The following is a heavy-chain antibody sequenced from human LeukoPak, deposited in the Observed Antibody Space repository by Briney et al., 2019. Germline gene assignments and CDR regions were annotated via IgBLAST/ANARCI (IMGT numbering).Heavy chain of an antibody. CDR1: GGSISSGGYS. V-gene: IGHV4-30-2*01. Sequence: SETLSPSCAVSGGSISSGGYSWSWIRQPPGKGLEWIGYIYHSGSTYYNPSLKSRVTISVDRSKNQFSLKLSSVTAADTAVCYCARAAGFVNDAFDVWGQGTMVTVSS. J-gene: IGHJ3*01. CDR2: IYHSGST. D-gene: IGHD2-21*01. CDR3: ARAAGFVNDAFDV.